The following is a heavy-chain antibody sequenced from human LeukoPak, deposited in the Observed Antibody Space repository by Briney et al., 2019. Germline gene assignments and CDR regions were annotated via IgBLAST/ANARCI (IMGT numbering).Heavy chain of an antibody. CDR1: GYTFTSYD. D-gene: IGHD2-2*01. V-gene: IGHV1-8*01. J-gene: IGHJ6*03. Sequence: ASVKVSCKASGYTFTSYDINWVRQATGQGLEWMGWMNPNSGNTGYAQKFQGRVTMTRNTSISTAYMELSSLRSEDTAVYYCARGRRDIVVVPAYYMDVWGKGTTVTISS. CDR2: MNPNSGNT. CDR3: ARGRRDIVVVPAYYMDV.